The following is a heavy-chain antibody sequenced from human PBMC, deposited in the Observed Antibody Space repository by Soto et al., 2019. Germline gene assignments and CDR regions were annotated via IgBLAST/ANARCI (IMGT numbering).Heavy chain of an antibody. Sequence: QVQLQESGPGLVKPSQTLSLTCTVSGGSISSGGYYWSWIRQHPGKGLEWIGYIYYSGSTYYNPSLTTRVTISVDPSKNQFSLNLSSVTAADTGVYYCARDRGGVVPAALYYFDYWGQGTLVTVSS. V-gene: IGHV4-31*03. J-gene: IGHJ4*02. D-gene: IGHD2-2*01. CDR2: IYYSGST. CDR3: ARDRGGVVPAALYYFDY. CDR1: GGSISSGGYY.